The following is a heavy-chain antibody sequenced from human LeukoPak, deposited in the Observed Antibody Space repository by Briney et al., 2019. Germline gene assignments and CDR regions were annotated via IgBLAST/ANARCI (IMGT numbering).Heavy chain of an antibody. V-gene: IGHV3-20*04. CDR1: GFTFDDYG. D-gene: IGHD3/OR15-3a*01. Sequence: GGSLRLSCAASGFTFDDYGMSWVRQAPGKGLEWVSGINWNGGSTGYADSVRGRFTISRDNAKNSLYLQMNSLRAEDTALYYCARLILDGYYFDYWGQGTLVTVSS. CDR3: ARLILDGYYFDY. J-gene: IGHJ4*02. CDR2: INWNGGST.